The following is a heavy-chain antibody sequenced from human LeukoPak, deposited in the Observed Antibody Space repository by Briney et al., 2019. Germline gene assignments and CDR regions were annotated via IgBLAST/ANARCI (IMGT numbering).Heavy chain of an antibody. J-gene: IGHJ4*02. CDR2: IYYRGRT. Sequence: PSETLSLTCTVSGDSISPYYWRWIPQPPGKGLEWLGYIYYRGRTNYNPSLKSRGTISVDTSKNQFSLRLSPVTAADTAVYYCAREGNTGSLTHFDYWGQGTLVTVSS. V-gene: IGHV4-59*12. D-gene: IGHD1-26*01. CDR1: GDSISPYY. CDR3: AREGNTGSLTHFDY.